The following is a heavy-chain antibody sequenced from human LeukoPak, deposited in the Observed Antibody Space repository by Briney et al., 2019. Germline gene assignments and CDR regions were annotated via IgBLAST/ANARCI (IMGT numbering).Heavy chain of an antibody. J-gene: IGHJ6*03. CDR3: ARDAIAAAGTGYYYYYMDV. CDR1: GGTFSSYA. V-gene: IGHV1-69*05. CDR2: IIPIFGTA. D-gene: IGHD6-13*01. Sequence: ASVKVSCKASGGTFSSYAISWVRQAPGQGLELMGGIIPIFGTANYAQKFQGRVTITTDESTSTAYMELSSLRSEDTAVYYCARDAIAAAGTGYYYYYMDVWGKGTTVTVSS.